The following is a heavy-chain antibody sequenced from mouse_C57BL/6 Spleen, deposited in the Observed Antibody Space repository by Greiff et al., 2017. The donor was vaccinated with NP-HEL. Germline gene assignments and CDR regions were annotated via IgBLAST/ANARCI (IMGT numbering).Heavy chain of an antibody. CDR1: GFTFSDYG. CDR2: ISSGSSTI. Sequence: EVKLMESGGGLVKPGGSLKLSCAASGFTFSDYGMHWVRQAPEKGLEWVAYISSGSSTIYYADTVKGRFTISRDNAKNTLFLQMTSLRSEDTAMYYCAKIYDGFYWGQGTTLTVAS. J-gene: IGHJ2*01. V-gene: IGHV5-17*01. CDR3: AKIYDGFY. D-gene: IGHD2-12*01.